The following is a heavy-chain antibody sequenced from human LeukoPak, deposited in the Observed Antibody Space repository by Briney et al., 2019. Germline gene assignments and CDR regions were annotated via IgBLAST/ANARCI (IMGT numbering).Heavy chain of an antibody. J-gene: IGHJ5*02. CDR3: ARAGGHPVGVLSFFFPLKFDP. Sequence: PSETLSLTCTVSGGSISSYYWSWIRQPAGKGLEWIGRIYTSGSTNYNPSLKSRVTMSVDTSKNQFSLKLSSVTAADTAVYYCARAGGHPVGVLSFFFPLKFDPWGQGTLVTVSS. CDR2: IYTSGST. CDR1: GGSISSYY. D-gene: IGHD2/OR15-2a*01. V-gene: IGHV4-4*07.